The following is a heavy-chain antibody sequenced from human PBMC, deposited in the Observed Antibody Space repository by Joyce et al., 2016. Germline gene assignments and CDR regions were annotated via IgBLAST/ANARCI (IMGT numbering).Heavy chain of an antibody. Sequence: QVALRESGPALVNPTQTLTLTCTFSGFSLSTSGLCVSWIRQPPEKSLEWLAFINWDDEKYYSTSLKTRRTIAKVTSKNEVVLTMTNMDPEDTATDYCARMTLGGVGRAFDTWGQGTVVTVSS. CDR3: ARMTLGGVGRAFDT. D-gene: IGHD3-16*01. CDR1: GFSLSTSGLC. CDR2: INWDDEK. J-gene: IGHJ3*02. V-gene: IGHV2-70*01.